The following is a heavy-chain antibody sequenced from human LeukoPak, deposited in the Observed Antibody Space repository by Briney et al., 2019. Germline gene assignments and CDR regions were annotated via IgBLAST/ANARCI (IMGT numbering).Heavy chain of an antibody. J-gene: IGHJ5*02. CDR3: ARCHGYRHNWFDP. D-gene: IGHD5-24*01. Sequence: GGSLRLSCAASGFTFSSYEMNWVRQAPGKGLEWVSYISSSGSTIYYADSVKGRFTISRDNAKNLLYLQMNSLRAEDTAVYYCARCHGYRHNWFDPWGQGTLVTVSS. CDR1: GFTFSSYE. CDR2: ISSSGSTI. V-gene: IGHV3-48*03.